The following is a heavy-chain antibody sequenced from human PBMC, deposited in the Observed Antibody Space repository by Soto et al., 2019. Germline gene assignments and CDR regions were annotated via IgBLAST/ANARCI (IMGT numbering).Heavy chain of an antibody. CDR3: ARVSGSYYYGMDV. V-gene: IGHV4-59*12. D-gene: IGHD1-26*01. CDR2: IYYSGRT. Sequence: SETLSLTCTVSGGSISSYYWSWIRQPPGKGLEWIGYIYYSGRTNYNPSLKSRVTISVDKSKNQFSLKLSSVTAADTAVYYCARVSGSYYYGMDVWGQGTTVTVSS. J-gene: IGHJ6*02. CDR1: GGSISSYY.